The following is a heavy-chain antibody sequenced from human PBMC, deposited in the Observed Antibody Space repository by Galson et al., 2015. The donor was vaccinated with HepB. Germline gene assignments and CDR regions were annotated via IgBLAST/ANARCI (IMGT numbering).Heavy chain of an antibody. Sequence: SLRLSCAASGLTFSSYSMNWVRQAPGKGLEWVSSISSSSSYIYYADSVKGRFTISRDNAKNSLYLQMNSLRAEDTAVYYCVRDRRWEPLDYWGQGTLVTVSS. J-gene: IGHJ4*02. V-gene: IGHV3-21*01. CDR3: VRDRRWEPLDY. CDR2: ISSSSSYI. CDR1: GLTFSSYS. D-gene: IGHD1-26*01.